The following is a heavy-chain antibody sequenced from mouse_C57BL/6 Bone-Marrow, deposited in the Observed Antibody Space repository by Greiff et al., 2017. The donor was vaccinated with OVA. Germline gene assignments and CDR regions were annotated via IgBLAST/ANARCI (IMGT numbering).Heavy chain of an antibody. CDR3: ARRRDYGCYFDY. CDR1: GYTFTSYG. CDR2: IYPRSGNT. Sequence: QVQLQQSGAELARPGASVKLSCKASGYTFTSYGISWVKQRTGQGLEWIGEIYPRSGNTYYNEKFKGKATLTADKSSSTAYMELRSLTSEDSAVYFCARRRDYGCYFDYWGQGTTLTVSS. V-gene: IGHV1-81*01. J-gene: IGHJ2*01. D-gene: IGHD1-1*02.